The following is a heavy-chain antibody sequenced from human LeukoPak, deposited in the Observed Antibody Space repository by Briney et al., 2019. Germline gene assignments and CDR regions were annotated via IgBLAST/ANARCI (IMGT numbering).Heavy chain of an antibody. CDR2: IKDDGSET. CDR3: ATYTNWVAGDV. CDR1: GFTFNKSW. D-gene: IGHD7-27*01. Sequence: GGSLRLSCGTSGFTFNKSWMSWVRQAPGKGPEWVASIKDDGSETFHADSVRGRFTISRDNARGTLYVQVNTLRAEDTAVYYCATYTNWVAGDVWGQGTTVTVSS. J-gene: IGHJ6*02. V-gene: IGHV3-7*01.